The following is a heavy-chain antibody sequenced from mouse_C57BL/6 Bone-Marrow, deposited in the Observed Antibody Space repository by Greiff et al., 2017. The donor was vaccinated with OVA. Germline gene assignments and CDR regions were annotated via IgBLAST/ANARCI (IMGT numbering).Heavy chain of an antibody. CDR1: GFTFTDYY. CDR2: IRNKANGYTT. CDR3: ARLDFSFDY. Sequence: EVKLMESGGGLVQPGGSLSLSCAASGFTFTDYYMSWVRQPPGKALEWLGFIRNKANGYTTEYSASVKGRFTISRDNSQSILYLQMNALRAEDSATYYCARLDFSFDYWGQGTTLTVSS. V-gene: IGHV7-3*01. J-gene: IGHJ2*01.